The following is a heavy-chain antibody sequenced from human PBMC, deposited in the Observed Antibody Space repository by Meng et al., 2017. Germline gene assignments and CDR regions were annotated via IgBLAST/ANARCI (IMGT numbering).Heavy chain of an antibody. CDR2: IIPIFGTA. CDR1: GGTFSSYA. D-gene: IGHD7-27*01. Sequence: QGQLVQSGAGGKKPGSSVKVSCKASGGTFSSYAISWVRQAPGQGLEWMGGIIPIFGTANYAQKFQGRVTITADESTSTAYMELSSLRSEDTAVYYCASNDGTGDRTGGNYWGQGTLVTVSS. V-gene: IGHV1-69*12. CDR3: ASNDGTGDRTGGNY. J-gene: IGHJ4*02.